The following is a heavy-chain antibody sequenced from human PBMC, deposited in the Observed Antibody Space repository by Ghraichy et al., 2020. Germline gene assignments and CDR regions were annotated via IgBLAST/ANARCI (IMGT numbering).Heavy chain of an antibody. D-gene: IGHD6-19*01. V-gene: IGHV1-58*01. J-gene: IGHJ4*02. CDR3: AADSESSGWQYYFDY. CDR2: IVVGSGNT. CDR1: GFTFTSSA. Sequence: SVKVSCKASGFTFTSSAVQWVRQARGQRLEWIGWIVVGSGNTNYAQKFQERVTITRDMSTSTAYMELSSLRSEDTAVYYCAADSESSGWQYYFDYWGQGTLVTVSS.